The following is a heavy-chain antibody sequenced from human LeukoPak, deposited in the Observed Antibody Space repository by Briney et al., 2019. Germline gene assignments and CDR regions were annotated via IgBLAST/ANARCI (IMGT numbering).Heavy chain of an antibody. Sequence: SETLSLTCAVYGGSFSGYYWSWIRQPPGKGLEWIGEINHSGSTNYNPSPKSRVTISVDTSKNQFSLKLSSVTAADTAVYYCARVRLRKQQLADWGQGTLVTVSS. D-gene: IGHD6-13*01. CDR3: ARVRLRKQQLAD. CDR2: INHSGST. CDR1: GGSFSGYY. J-gene: IGHJ4*02. V-gene: IGHV4-34*01.